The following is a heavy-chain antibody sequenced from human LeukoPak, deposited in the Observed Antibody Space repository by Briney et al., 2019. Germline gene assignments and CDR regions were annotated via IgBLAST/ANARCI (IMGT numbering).Heavy chain of an antibody. CDR2: IYYSGST. CDR1: GGSISSYY. V-gene: IGHV4-59*01. D-gene: IGHD2-15*01. J-gene: IGHJ4*02. CDR3: ARAGGWELRRFDY. Sequence: SETLSLTCTVSGGSISSYYWSWIRQPPGKGLEWIGYIYYSGSTNYNPSLKSRVTISVDTSKNQFSLKLSSVTAADTAVYYCARAGGWELRRFDYWGQGTLVTVSS.